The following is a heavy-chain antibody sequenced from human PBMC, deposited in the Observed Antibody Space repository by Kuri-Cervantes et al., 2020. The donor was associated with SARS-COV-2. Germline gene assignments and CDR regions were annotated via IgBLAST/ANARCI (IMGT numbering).Heavy chain of an antibody. CDR2: ISAYNGNT. J-gene: IGHJ6*03. D-gene: IGHD3-10*01. Sequence: ASVKVSCKASGYSFTSYGISWVRQAPGQGLEWMGWISAYNGNTNYAQKLQGRVTMTTDTSTSTAYMELRSLRSDDTAVYYCARVVLWFRELYYYYMDVWGKGTTVTVSS. CDR3: ARVVLWFRELYYYYMDV. V-gene: IGHV1-18*04. CDR1: GYSFTSYG.